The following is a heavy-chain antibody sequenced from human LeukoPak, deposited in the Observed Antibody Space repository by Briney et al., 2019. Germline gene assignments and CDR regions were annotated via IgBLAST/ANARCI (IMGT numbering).Heavy chain of an antibody. CDR2: FDPEDGET. D-gene: IGHD2-2*01. CDR1: GYTLTELS. V-gene: IGHV1-24*01. J-gene: IGHJ4*02. CDR3: ATLILPEYYFDY. Sequence: ASVKVSCKVSGYTLTELSMHWVRQAPGKGLEWMGGFDPEDGETIYAQKFQGGVTMTEDTSTDTAYMELSSLRSEDTAVYYCATLILPEYYFDYWGQGTLVTVSS.